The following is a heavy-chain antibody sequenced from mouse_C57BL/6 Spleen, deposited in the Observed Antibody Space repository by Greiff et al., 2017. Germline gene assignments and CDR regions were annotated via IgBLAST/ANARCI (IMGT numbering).Heavy chain of an antibody. CDR3: ARNDGYPSYAMDY. D-gene: IGHD2-3*01. J-gene: IGHJ4*01. V-gene: IGHV1-9*01. CDR2: ILPGSGST. Sequence: VQLQQSGAELMKPGASVKLSCKATGYTFTGYWIEWVKQRPGHGLEWIGEILPGSGSTNSNEKFKGKATFTADTSSITAYMQLSSLTTEDSAIYYCARNDGYPSYAMDYWGQGTSVTVSS. CDR1: GYTFTGYW.